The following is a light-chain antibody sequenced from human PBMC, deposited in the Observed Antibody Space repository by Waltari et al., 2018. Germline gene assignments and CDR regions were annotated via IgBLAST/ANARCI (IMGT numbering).Light chain of an antibody. V-gene: IGLV2-23*02. J-gene: IGLJ2*01. CDR2: EVT. Sequence: QSALTQPASVSGSPGQSITISCTGTNSDLGSYNLVSWYQQHPGRAPKLVIHEVTKRPSGISDRFSCAKSGNMASLTISGLQAEDEADYYCSSYASRTSFAIFGGGTKLTVL. CDR3: SSYASRTSFAI. CDR1: NSDLGSYNL.